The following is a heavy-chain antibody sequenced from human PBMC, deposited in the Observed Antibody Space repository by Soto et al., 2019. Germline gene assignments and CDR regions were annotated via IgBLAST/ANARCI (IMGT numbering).Heavy chain of an antibody. D-gene: IGHD3-10*01. CDR1: GYRFTSYW. Sequence: GESLKISFKGSGYRFTSYWIGWVRQMPGKALEWMGIIYPGDSDTRYSPSFKGQVTISADKSISTAYLQWSRLKASDTARYYCARLPSPYGSWSDYIYYFDYWGQGTLVTVSS. CDR2: IYPGDSDT. J-gene: IGHJ4*02. V-gene: IGHV5-51*01. CDR3: ARLPSPYGSWSDYIYYFDY.